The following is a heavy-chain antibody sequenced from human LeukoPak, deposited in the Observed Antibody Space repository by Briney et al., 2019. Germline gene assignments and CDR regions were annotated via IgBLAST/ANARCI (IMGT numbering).Heavy chain of an antibody. J-gene: IGHJ4*02. CDR3: ARANPAGHVDY. Sequence: QAGGSLRLSCAASGFTVSSNYMSWVRQAPGKGLDWVSVIYSGGNTYYADSVKGRFTISRDNSKNTLYLQMNSLRAEDTAVYFCARANPAGHVDYWGQGTLVTVSS. D-gene: IGHD6-13*01. CDR1: GFTVSSNY. CDR2: IYSGGNT. V-gene: IGHV3-66*01.